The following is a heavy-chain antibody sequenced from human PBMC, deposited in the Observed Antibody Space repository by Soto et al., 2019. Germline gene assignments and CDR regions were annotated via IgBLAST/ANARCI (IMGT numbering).Heavy chain of an antibody. CDR3: ARVGGKQSYYYYGMDV. V-gene: IGHV4-30-4*01. CDR2: IYYSGST. D-gene: IGHD1-26*01. Sequence: SESLSLTCTVSGGSISSGDYYWSWIRQPPGKGLEWIGNIYYSGSTYYNPSLKSRVTISVDTSKNQFSLKLSSVTAADTAVYYCARVGGKQSYYYYGMDVWGQGTTVTVS. CDR1: GGSISSGDYY. J-gene: IGHJ6*02.